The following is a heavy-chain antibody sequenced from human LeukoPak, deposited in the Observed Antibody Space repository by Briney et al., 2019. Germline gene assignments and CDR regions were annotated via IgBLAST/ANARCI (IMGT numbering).Heavy chain of an antibody. CDR3: LYLWFGKGVY. J-gene: IGHJ4*02. V-gene: IGHV3-48*03. CDR1: GFSFSSYE. D-gene: IGHD3-10*01. CDR2: INSNGRNI. Sequence: GGSLRLSCAASGFSFSSYEMNWVRQAPGKGLEWISYINSNGRNIDYADSVRGRFTISRDNAKNSLFLQMNSLRAEDTAVYYCLYLWFGKGVYWGRGTLVTVSS.